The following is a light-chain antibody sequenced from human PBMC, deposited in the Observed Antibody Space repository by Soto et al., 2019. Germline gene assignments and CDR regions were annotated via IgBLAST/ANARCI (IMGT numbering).Light chain of an antibody. V-gene: IGLV1-51*01. CDR2: DNN. Sequence: QSVLTQPPSVSAAPGQKVTISCSGSSSNIGNNYVSWYQQLPGTAPKLLIYDNNKRPSGIPDRFSGSKSGTSATLGITGLQTGDEADYYCGTWDSSLSVYVFGTGTKVTVL. CDR1: SSNIGNNY. CDR3: GTWDSSLSVYV. J-gene: IGLJ1*01.